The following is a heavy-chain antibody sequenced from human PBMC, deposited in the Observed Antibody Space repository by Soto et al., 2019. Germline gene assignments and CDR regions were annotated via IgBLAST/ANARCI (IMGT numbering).Heavy chain of an antibody. CDR2: ISGSGGST. CDR3: AKVPYSSGFGISNFDY. V-gene: IGHV3-23*01. Sequence: PGGSLRLSCAASGFTFSSYAMSWVRQAPGKGLEWVSAISGSGGSTYYADSVKGRFTISRDNSKSTLYLQTNSLRAEDTAVYYCAKVPYSSGFGISNFDYWGQGPLVTVSS. D-gene: IGHD6-19*01. CDR1: GFTFSSYA. J-gene: IGHJ4*02.